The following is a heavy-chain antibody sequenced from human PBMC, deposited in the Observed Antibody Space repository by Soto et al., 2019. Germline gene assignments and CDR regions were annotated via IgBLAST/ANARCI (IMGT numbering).Heavy chain of an antibody. CDR1: EFTFSNYA. D-gene: IGHD3-22*01. V-gene: IGHV3-23*01. CDR2: ISYGGGTT. Sequence: PGVSLRLSCAASEFTFSNYAMSWVRQAPGKGLEWVSAISYGGGTTYYADSVKGRFTISRDNSKNTLYLQMNSLRAEDTAVYYCAKNPGYYYDSTGYHFDYWGQGTLVTVSS. CDR3: AKNPGYYYDSTGYHFDY. J-gene: IGHJ4*02.